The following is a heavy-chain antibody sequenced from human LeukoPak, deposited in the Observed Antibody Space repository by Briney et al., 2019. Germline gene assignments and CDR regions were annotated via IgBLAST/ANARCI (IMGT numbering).Heavy chain of an antibody. CDR2: LYPGDSDT. J-gene: IGHJ5*02. CDR1: GYSFTSFW. V-gene: IGHV5-51*01. CDR3: ARHEPVGATIYGWFDP. D-gene: IGHD1-26*01. Sequence: GESLKISCKGSGYSFTSFWIGWVRQIPGKGLEWMGILYPGDSDTRYSPSFQGQVTISADKSISTAYLQWSSLKASDTAMYYCARHEPVGATIYGWFDPWGQGTLVTVSS.